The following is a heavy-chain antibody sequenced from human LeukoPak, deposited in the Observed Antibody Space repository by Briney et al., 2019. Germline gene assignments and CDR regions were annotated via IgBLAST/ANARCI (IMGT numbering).Heavy chain of an antibody. CDR1: GYTSSRYG. CDR2: ISGYNGHP. CDR3: AREDDYGGNFYYFNF. J-gene: IGHJ4*02. Sequence: ASVKVSCKASGYTSSRYGIGWVRQAPGQGLEWMGWISGYNGHPKYAQYFQDRLTLTTDTSTRTAYMELRSLRSDDTAVYYCAREDDYGGNFYYFNFWGQGTLVTVSS. D-gene: IGHD4-23*01. V-gene: IGHV1-18*01.